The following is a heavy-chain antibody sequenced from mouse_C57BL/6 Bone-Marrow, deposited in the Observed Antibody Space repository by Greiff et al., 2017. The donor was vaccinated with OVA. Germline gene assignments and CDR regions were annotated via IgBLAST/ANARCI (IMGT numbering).Heavy chain of an antibody. CDR1: GFTFSSYA. Sequence: EVKLVESGGGLVKPGGSLKLSCAASGFTFSSYAMSWVRQTPEKRLEWVATISDGGSYTYYPDNVKGRFTISRDNAKNNLYLQMSHLKSEDTAMYYCARDSPVFRSYAMDYWGQGTSVTVSS. V-gene: IGHV5-4*01. J-gene: IGHJ4*01. CDR3: ARDSPVFRSYAMDY. CDR2: ISDGGSYT.